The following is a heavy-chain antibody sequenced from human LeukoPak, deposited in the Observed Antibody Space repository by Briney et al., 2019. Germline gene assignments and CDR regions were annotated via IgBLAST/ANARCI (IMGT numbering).Heavy chain of an antibody. J-gene: IGHJ3*02. V-gene: IGHV3-11*01. CDR3: ARDLFVVVVAATHSYAFDI. CDR2: ISSSGSTI. Sequence: GGSLRLSCAASGFTFSNYYMSWIRHAPGKRLEWVSYISSSGSTIYYADSVKGRFTISRDNAKNSLYLQMNSLRAEDTAVYYCARDLFVVVVAATHSYAFDIWGQGTMVTVSS. D-gene: IGHD2-15*01. CDR1: GFTFSNYY.